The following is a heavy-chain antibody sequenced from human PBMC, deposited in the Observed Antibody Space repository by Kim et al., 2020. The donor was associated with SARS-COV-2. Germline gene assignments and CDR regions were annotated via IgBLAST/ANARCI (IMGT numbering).Heavy chain of an antibody. Sequence: YNDYAVSVKSRITINPDTSKNQFFLQLNSVTPEDTAVYFCARDYLYGMDVWSQGTTVTVSS. J-gene: IGHJ6*02. CDR3: ARDYLYGMDV. CDR2: YN. V-gene: IGHV6-1*01.